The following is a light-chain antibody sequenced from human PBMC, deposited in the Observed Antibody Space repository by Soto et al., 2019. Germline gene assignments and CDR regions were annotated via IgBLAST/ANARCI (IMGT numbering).Light chain of an antibody. CDR2: DAS. V-gene: IGKV3-11*01. Sequence: EIVLTQSPATLSLSPCERANLSGRASQSVSSYLAWYQQKPGQAPRLLIYDASNRATGIPARFSGSGSGTDFTLTISSLEPEDFAVYYCQQRSNWPLTFGGGTKVDIK. J-gene: IGKJ4*01. CDR3: QQRSNWPLT. CDR1: QSVSSY.